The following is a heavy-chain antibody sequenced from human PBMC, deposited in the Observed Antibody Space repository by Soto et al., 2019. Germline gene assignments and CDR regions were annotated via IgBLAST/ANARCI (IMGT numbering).Heavy chain of an antibody. J-gene: IGHJ6*03. CDR1: GFTFSRYW. Sequence: GGSLRLSCAASGFTFSRYWMSWVRQAPGKGLEWVANIKQDGSEKYYVDSVKGRFTISRDNAKNSLYLQMNSLRAEDTAVYYCAREESGYYDFWSGPTPVYYYYYYMVVWGKGTTVTVSS. D-gene: IGHD3-3*01. CDR2: IKQDGSEK. CDR3: AREESGYYDFWSGPTPVYYYYYYMVV. V-gene: IGHV3-7*01.